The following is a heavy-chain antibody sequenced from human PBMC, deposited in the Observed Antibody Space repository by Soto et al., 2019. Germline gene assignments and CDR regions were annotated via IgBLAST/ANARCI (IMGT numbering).Heavy chain of an antibody. CDR2: IIPVLGVT. D-gene: IGHD2-21*02. CDR3: ARGRYCGADCSSKYYSGMDV. V-gene: IGHV1-69*02. CDR1: GSTFSSYT. Sequence: QVHLVQSGAEVKKPGSSVKVSCQASGSTFSSYTVSWVRQAPGQGLEWMGRIIPVLGVTNYAPKLKGGVTITAAKSTTTTYTELSSRRYADTAVYYCARGRYCGADCSSKYYSGMDVWGQGTTVTVSS. J-gene: IGHJ6*02.